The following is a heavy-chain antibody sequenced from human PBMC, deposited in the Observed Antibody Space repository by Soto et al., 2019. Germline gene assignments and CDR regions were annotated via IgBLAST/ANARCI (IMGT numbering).Heavy chain of an antibody. J-gene: IGHJ6*02. D-gene: IGHD3-10*01. Sequence: PGGSLRLSCVASGFTFSSYAMSWVRQAPGKGLEWVSGISGSGGSTYYADSVKGRFTISRDNSKNTMDLQMNSLRDEDTAVYYCAKDRGGYYYYGMDVWGQGTTVTVSS. V-gene: IGHV3-23*01. CDR3: AKDRGGYYYYGMDV. CDR1: GFTFSSYA. CDR2: ISGSGGST.